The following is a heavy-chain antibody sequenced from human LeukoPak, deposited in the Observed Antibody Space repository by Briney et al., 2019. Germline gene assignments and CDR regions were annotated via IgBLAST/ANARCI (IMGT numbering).Heavy chain of an antibody. CDR3: GGTNYAQQFQGRVTMTRDTTISTADMELSRLRSDDTAVYYCARTAPVYCSGGSCYFDY. D-gene: IGHD3-10*01. V-gene: IGHV1-2*02. CDR1: GYTGTGYY. Sequence: ASVKVSCTASGYTGTGYYMHWGRQAPGQGLGWVGWINLYSAGTTYDQKFQGRGAMTRVPSTSPASMELSRLMADATAAVYSGGTNYAQQFQGRVTMTRDTTISTADMELSRLRSDDTAVYYCARTAPVYCSGGSCYFDYWGQGTLVTVSS. CDR2: INLYSAGT. J-gene: IGHJ4*02.